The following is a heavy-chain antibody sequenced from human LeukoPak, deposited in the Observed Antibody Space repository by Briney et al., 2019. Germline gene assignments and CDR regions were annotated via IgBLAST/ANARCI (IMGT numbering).Heavy chain of an antibody. D-gene: IGHD1-1*01. CDR1: VGTFSSYA. J-gene: IGHJ5*02. CDR3: AREDRRNWNPKYP. Sequence: SVKVSCKASVGTFSSYAISWVRQAPGQGLEWMGRIIPIFGIANYAQKFQGRVTITADKSTSTAYMELSRLRSEDTAVYYCAREDRRNWNPKYPWGQGTLVTVPS. CDR2: IIPIFGIA. V-gene: IGHV1-69*04.